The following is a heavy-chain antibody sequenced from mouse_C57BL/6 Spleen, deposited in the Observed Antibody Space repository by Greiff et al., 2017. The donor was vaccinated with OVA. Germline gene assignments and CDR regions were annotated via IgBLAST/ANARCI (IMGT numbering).Heavy chain of an antibody. D-gene: IGHD1-1*01. CDR1: GFTFSSYG. V-gene: IGHV5-6*02. Sequence: EVKLMESGGDLVKPGGSLKLSCAASGFTFSSYGMSWVRQTPDKRLEWVATISSGGSYTYYPDSVQGRVTISRDNAKNTLYLQMSSLTSEDTAMYYCARRGYYGSSPYYAMDYWGQGTSVTVSS. CDR3: ARRGYYGSSPYYAMDY. J-gene: IGHJ4*01. CDR2: ISSGGSYT.